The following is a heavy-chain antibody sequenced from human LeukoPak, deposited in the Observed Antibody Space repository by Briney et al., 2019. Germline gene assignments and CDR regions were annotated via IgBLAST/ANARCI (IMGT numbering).Heavy chain of an antibody. J-gene: IGHJ4*02. CDR2: INPNSGGT. CDR1: GYTFTGSY. CDR3: APEYCGGDCIFDY. D-gene: IGHD2-21*02. V-gene: IGHV1-2*02. Sequence: GASVKVSCKASGYTFTGSYMHWVRQAPGQGLEWMGWINPNSGGTNYAQKFQGRVTMTRDTSISTAYMELNRLRSDDTAVYYCAPEYCGGDCIFDYWGQGTLVTVSS.